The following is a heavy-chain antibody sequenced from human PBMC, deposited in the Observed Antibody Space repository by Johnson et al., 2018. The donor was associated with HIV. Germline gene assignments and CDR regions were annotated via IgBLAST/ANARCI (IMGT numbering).Heavy chain of an antibody. V-gene: IGHV3-20*04. CDR1: GFTFDDYD. J-gene: IGHJ3*02. Sequence: VQLVESGGDMVRPGGSLRLSCVASGFTFDDYDMGWVRQGPGKGLEWVSGINWIGASTGYTDFAKGRFTISRANAKNSLYVQMNGLRVEDSALYYCARAAFYYDPSGYLTRPRAFDIWGQGTMVTVSS. CDR2: INWIGAST. D-gene: IGHD3-22*01. CDR3: ARAAFYYDPSGYLTRPRAFDI.